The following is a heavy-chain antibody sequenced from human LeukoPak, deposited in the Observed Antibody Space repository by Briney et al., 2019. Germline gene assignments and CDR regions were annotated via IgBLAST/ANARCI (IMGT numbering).Heavy chain of an antibody. J-gene: IGHJ4*02. CDR3: VARADWGGALDY. D-gene: IGHD3/OR15-3a*01. V-gene: IGHV1-18*01. Sequence: EASVKVSCKASGYTFTSYGISWVRQAPGQGLEWMGWISAYNGNTNYAQKLQGRVTMTTDTSTSTAYMELRSLRSDDTAVYYCVARADWGGALDYWGQGTLVTVSS. CDR1: GYTFTSYG. CDR2: ISAYNGNT.